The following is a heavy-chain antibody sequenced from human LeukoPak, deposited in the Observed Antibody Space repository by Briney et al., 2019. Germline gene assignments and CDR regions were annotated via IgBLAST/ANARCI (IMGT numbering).Heavy chain of an antibody. D-gene: IGHD3-10*01. Sequence: SETLSLTCTVSGGSISSSSYYWGWIRQPPGKGLEWIGSIYYSGSTCYDPSLKSRVTISVDTSKNQFSLKLSSVTAADMAVYYCASPYYYGSGSRIFDYWGQGTLDTVSS. V-gene: IGHV4-39*01. CDR3: ASPYYYGSGSRIFDY. J-gene: IGHJ4*02. CDR1: GGSISSSSYY. CDR2: IYYSGST.